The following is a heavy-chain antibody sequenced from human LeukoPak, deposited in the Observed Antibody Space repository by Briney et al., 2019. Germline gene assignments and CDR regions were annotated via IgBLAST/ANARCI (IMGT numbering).Heavy chain of an antibody. V-gene: IGHV3-48*04. D-gene: IGHD3-10*02. CDR3: ARAVRGHYYYYYGMDV. J-gene: IGHJ6*02. Sequence: PGGSLRLSCVASGYTFSGYGMHWVRQAPGKGLEWVSYISSSGSTIYYADSVKGRFTISRDNAKNSLYLQMNSLRAEDTAVYYCARAVRGHYYYYYGMDVWGQGTTVTVSS. CDR1: GYTFSGYG. CDR2: ISSSGSTI.